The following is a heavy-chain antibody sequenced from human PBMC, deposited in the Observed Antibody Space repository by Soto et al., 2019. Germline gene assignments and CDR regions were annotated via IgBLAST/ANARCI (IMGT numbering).Heavy chain of an antibody. CDR1: GGSSSGYS. J-gene: IGHJ3*02. D-gene: IGHD2-15*01. Sequence: LSLTCPRSGGSSSGYSCSWIRQPSGKGLEWIGYMFYSGSVEYNPSLKSRVTISVDTSNNQFFLNLNSVTAVDTAVYYCAVTPRYCSGGTCQPADVLDICGQGRMVTVSS. CDR3: AVTPRYCSGGTCQPADVLDI. CDR2: MFYSGSV. V-gene: IGHV4-59*01.